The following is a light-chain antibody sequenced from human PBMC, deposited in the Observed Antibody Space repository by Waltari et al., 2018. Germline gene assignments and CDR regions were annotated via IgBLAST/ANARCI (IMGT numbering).Light chain of an antibody. V-gene: IGLV1-40*01. CDR2: DNS. CDR1: NSNIEAGYA. CDR3: QSYDSSLSAWV. Sequence: VSGAPGQRVTISCTGSNSNIEAGYAVHWYQQLPETAPKLLIYDNSNRPSGVPDRFSGSKPGTSASLAITGLQPEDEADYYCQSYDSSLSAWVFGGGTKLTVL. J-gene: IGLJ3*02.